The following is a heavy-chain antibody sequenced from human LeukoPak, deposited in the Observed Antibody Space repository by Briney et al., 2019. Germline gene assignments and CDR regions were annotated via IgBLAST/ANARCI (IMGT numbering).Heavy chain of an antibody. CDR1: GYNFISYD. V-gene: IGHV1-8*01. Sequence: ASVKVSCKASGYNFISYDINWVRQAPGQGLEWMGWMNPNSDNTGSAQKFQGRITMTRDSSINTAYMELSGLTSDDTAIYYCAREGGSGFSYYHDYRGQGTLVTVSS. J-gene: IGHJ4*02. D-gene: IGHD3-22*01. CDR3: AREGGSGFSYYHDY. CDR2: MNPNSDNT.